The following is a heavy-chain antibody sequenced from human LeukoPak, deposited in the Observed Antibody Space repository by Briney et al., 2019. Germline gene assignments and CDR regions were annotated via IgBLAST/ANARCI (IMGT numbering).Heavy chain of an antibody. Sequence: PGGSLRLSCAASGFTFSSYELYWVRQAPGKGLEWVSYISSGGIIKYADSVKGQFTISRDDAKKSLYLQMNSLRAEDTGIYYCSSYCSEGTCYGYFHHWGQGTLVSVSS. CDR1: GFTFSSYE. CDR3: SSYCSEGTCYGYFHH. J-gene: IGHJ1*01. D-gene: IGHD2-15*01. CDR2: ISSGGII. V-gene: IGHV3-48*03.